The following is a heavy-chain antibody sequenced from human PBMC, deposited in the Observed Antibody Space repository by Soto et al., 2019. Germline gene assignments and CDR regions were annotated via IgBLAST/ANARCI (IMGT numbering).Heavy chain of an antibody. V-gene: IGHV3-7*01. CDR1: GFTFSSYW. CDR2: IKQDGSEK. D-gene: IGHD2-15*01. Sequence: LRLSCAASGFTFSSYWMSWVRQAPGKGLEWVANIKQDGSEKYYVDSVKGRFTISRDNAKNSLYLQMNSLRAEDTAVYYCARRGYCSGGSCYPYYYGMDVWGQGTTVTVSS. CDR3: ARRGYCSGGSCYPYYYGMDV. J-gene: IGHJ6*02.